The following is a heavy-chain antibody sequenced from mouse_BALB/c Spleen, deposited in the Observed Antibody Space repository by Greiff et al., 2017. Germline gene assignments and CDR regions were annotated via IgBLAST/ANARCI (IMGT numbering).Heavy chain of an antibody. CDR3: ARGGNSPWGYAMDY. D-gene: IGHD2-1*01. Sequence: VQLQQSGAELARPGASVKMSCKASGYTFTSYTMHWVKQRPGQGLEWIGYINPSSGYTNYNQKFKDKATLTADKSSSTAYMQLSSLTSEDSAVYYCARGGNSPWGYAMDYWGQGTSVTVSS. CDR1: GYTFTSYT. V-gene: IGHV1-4*01. CDR2: INPSSGYT. J-gene: IGHJ4*01.